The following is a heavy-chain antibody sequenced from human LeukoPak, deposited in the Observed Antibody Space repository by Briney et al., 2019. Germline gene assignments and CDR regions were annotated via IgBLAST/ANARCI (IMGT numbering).Heavy chain of an antibody. CDR1: GVSFSGYY. Sequence: SETLSLTCAVYGVSFSGYYWSWIRQPPGKGLEWIGEINHSGSTNYNPSLKSRVTISVDTSKNQFSLKLSSVTAADTAVYYCARSQNYYGSGDYWSQGTLVTVSS. J-gene: IGHJ4*02. D-gene: IGHD3-10*01. CDR2: INHSGST. CDR3: ARSQNYYGSGDY. V-gene: IGHV4-34*01.